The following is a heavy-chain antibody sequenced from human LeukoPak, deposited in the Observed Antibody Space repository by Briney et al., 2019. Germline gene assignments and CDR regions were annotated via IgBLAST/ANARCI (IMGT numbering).Heavy chain of an antibody. CDR3: ARGARGYSYG. D-gene: IGHD5-18*01. CDR1: GGSVSSGSYY. V-gene: IGHV4-61*01. J-gene: IGHJ4*01. Sequence: SETLSLTCNVSGGSVSSGSYYWSWIRQPPGKGLEWIGYIYNSGTTNYNPSLKSRVTISVDSSKNQCSLKLTSVTAADTAVYYCARGARGYSYGWGQGTLVTVSS. CDR2: IYNSGTT.